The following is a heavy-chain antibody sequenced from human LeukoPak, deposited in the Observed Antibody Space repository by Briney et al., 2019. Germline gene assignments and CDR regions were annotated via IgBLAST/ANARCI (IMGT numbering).Heavy chain of an antibody. CDR3: ATALIVDVPTVDDWLDP. V-gene: IGHV3-15*01. CDR1: GFAFPNAW. Sequence: PGGSLRLSCATSGFAFPNAWMSWVRQAPGKGLEWVGRIKSKSDGGTTDYAAPVRGRFTISRDDSESTLFLHMNSLKTEDTGVYYCATALIVDVPTVDDWLDPWGQGTLVTVSS. D-gene: IGHD2-2*01. J-gene: IGHJ5*02. CDR2: IKSKSDGGTT.